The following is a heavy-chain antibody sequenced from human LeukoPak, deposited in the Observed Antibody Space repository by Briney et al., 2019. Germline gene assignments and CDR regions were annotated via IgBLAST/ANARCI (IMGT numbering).Heavy chain of an antibody. D-gene: IGHD3-3*01. Sequence: WASVKVSCNASGYTFTSYYINWVRQPTGQGLVGMGCMHSNSSNKGYAQIFQGRVTMTRNTSISTCYMELSSLRSEDQAVYYCARVIFGVMYYSDYSGQRTPVTVSS. CDR2: MHSNSSNK. CDR3: ARVIFGVMYYSDY. J-gene: IGHJ4*02. V-gene: IGHV1-8*01. CDR1: GYTFTSYY.